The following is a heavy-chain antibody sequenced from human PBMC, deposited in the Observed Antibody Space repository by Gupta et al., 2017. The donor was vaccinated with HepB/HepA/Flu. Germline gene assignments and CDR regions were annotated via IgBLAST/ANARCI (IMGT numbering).Heavy chain of an antibody. Sequence: QVQLVASGGGVVQPGRSLRLSCAASGFTFSSYAMHWARQAPGKGLEWVAVISYDGSNKYYADSVKGRFTISRDNSKNTLYLQMNSLRAEDTAVYYCARDMIVVVITTADYWGQGTLVTVSS. J-gene: IGHJ4*02. D-gene: IGHD3-22*01. CDR3: ARDMIVVVITTADY. CDR1: GFTFSSYA. V-gene: IGHV3-30-3*01. CDR2: ISYDGSNK.